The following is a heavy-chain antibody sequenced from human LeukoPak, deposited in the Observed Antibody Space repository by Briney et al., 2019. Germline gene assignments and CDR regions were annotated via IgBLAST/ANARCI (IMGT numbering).Heavy chain of an antibody. CDR3: ATVRASHYGDWFFDY. V-gene: IGHV4-38-2*02. CDR1: AYSVTSDYF. D-gene: IGHD4-17*01. CDR2: VDPSGNT. Sequence: PSETLSLTCTVSAYSVTSDYFWGWIRQPPGKGLEWIGNVDPSGNTYYNPSLKSRATISPDTSKKDFSLKLTSVTAADTAIYYCATVRASHYGDWFFDYWGQGTLVTVSS. J-gene: IGHJ4*02.